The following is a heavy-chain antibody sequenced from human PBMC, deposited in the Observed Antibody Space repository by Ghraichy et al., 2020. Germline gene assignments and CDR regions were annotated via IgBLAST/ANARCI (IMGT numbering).Heavy chain of an antibody. CDR2: VYWNGDK. Sequence: SGPTLVKPTQTLTLTCAFSGFSLSTSGVGVGWIRQPPGKALEWLALVYWNGDKLYSASLKSRVTITKDTSKNQVVLTMTNLDPVDTATYYCAHVEYGTSATDYFYYGMDVWGQGTTFTVSS. D-gene: IGHD6-6*01. J-gene: IGHJ6*02. V-gene: IGHV2-5*01. CDR3: AHVEYGTSATDYFYYGMDV. CDR1: GFSLSTSGVG.